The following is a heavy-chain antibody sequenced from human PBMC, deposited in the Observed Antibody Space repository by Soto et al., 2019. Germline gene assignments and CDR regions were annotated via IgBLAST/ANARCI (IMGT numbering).Heavy chain of an antibody. Sequence: QVQLQESGPGLVKPSETLSLTCTVSGGSISSYYWSWIRQPAGKGLEWIGRIYTSGSTNYNPSLRGRVTMSVDTSKNQFSLKLSSVTAADTAVYYWARVRYCSGGSCHSRDAFDIWGQGTMVTVSS. J-gene: IGHJ3*02. D-gene: IGHD2-15*01. CDR2: IYTSGST. CDR1: GGSISSYY. V-gene: IGHV4-4*07. CDR3: ARVRYCSGGSCHSRDAFDI.